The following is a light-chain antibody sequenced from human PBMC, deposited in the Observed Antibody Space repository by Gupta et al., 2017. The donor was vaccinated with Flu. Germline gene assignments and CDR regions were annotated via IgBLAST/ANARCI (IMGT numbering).Light chain of an antibody. V-gene: IGKV1-5*03. Sequence: GDRVTITCRASQSIGSRLAWYQQKPGKAPKLLIYKASRLQSGVSSGLSGSGSGTEFTLTISNLQPDDFASYYCQQYSDYPWTFGQGTKVEIK. CDR2: KAS. CDR3: QQYSDYPWT. J-gene: IGKJ1*01. CDR1: QSIGSR.